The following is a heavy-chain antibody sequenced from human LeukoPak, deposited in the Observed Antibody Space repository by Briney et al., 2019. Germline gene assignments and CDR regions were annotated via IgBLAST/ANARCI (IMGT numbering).Heavy chain of an antibody. Sequence: ASVNVSCKASGYTFTIYGISWVRQAPGQGLEWMGWISAYNGNTNYAQKLQGRVTMTTDTSTSTAYMELRSLRSDDTAVYYCARDNCSGGSCYYYYGMDVWGQGTTVTVSS. CDR1: GYTFTIYG. CDR2: ISAYNGNT. V-gene: IGHV1-18*01. CDR3: ARDNCSGGSCYYYYGMDV. D-gene: IGHD2-15*01. J-gene: IGHJ6*02.